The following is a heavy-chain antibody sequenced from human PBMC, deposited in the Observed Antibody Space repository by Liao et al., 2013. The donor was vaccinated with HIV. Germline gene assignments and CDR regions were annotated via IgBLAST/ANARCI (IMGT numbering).Heavy chain of an antibody. D-gene: IGHD2-21*01. J-gene: IGHJ1*01. CDR2: IYYSGST. CDR1: SGSIGTYY. V-gene: IGHV4-59*01. CDR3: ARVDEEPYCVGDCYPQYFQH. Sequence: QVPLQESGPGLVKPSETLSLNCTVSSGSIGTYYWSWIRQPPGKGLEWIGYIYYSGSTNYNPSLKSRVTISMVQNQFSLRLSSVTAADTAVYYCARVDEEPYCVGDCYPQYFQHWGQGTLVTVSS.